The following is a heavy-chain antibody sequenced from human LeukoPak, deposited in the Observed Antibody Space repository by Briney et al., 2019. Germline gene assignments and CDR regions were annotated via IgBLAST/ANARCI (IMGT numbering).Heavy chain of an antibody. CDR3: ARDNYGSGSYYKY. D-gene: IGHD3-10*01. J-gene: IGHJ4*02. CDR1: GYIFTDYY. V-gene: IGHV1-2*02. CDR2: INPNNGGT. Sequence: VASVKVSFKASGYIFTDYYMHWVRQAPGQGLEWMGWINPNNGGTKYAQKFQGRVTMTRDTSISAAYMELGRLRSDDTAVYYCARDNYGSGSYYKYWGQGTPVTVSS.